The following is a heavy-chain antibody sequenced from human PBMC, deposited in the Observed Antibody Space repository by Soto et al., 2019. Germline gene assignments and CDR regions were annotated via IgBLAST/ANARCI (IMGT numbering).Heavy chain of an antibody. D-gene: IGHD5-12*01. CDR1: GYTFTSYG. CDR3: ARGGDVNYYHGMDV. Sequence: QVQLVQSGGEVKKPGASVKLSCTASGYTFTSYGISWVRQAPGQGLEWMGWISAYNGKTNYAQNVQGRVTMTTDTSTSTAYMDVRSLRSDATAVYYCARGGDVNYYHGMDVWGQGTTVTVSS. CDR2: ISAYNGKT. V-gene: IGHV1-18*01. J-gene: IGHJ6*02.